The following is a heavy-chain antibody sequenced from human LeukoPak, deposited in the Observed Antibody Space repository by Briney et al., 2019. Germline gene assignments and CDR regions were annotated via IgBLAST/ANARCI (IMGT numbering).Heavy chain of an antibody. Sequence: SVKVSCKASGGTFSIYAISWVRQAPGQGLEWMGGIIPIFGTANYAQKFQGRVTITADESTSTAYMELSSLRSEDTAVYYCARGLFLYGDYYYLDYWGQGTLVTVSS. CDR3: ARGLFLYGDYYYLDY. V-gene: IGHV1-69*13. CDR1: GGTFSIYA. J-gene: IGHJ4*02. D-gene: IGHD4-17*01. CDR2: IIPIFGTA.